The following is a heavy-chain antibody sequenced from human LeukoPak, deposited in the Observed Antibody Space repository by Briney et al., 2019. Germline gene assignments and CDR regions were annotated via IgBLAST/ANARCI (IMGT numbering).Heavy chain of an antibody. CDR2: TYYRSKWYN. D-gene: IGHD5-18*01. V-gene: IGHV6-1*01. CDR1: GDSVSSNSAA. J-gene: IGHJ5*02. CDR3: ARQTWIQMINWFDP. Sequence: SQTLSLTCAISGDSVSSNSAAWNWIRQSPSRGLEWLGRTYYRSKWYNDYAVSVKSRITISPDTSKNQFSLQLNSVTPEDTAVYYCARQTWIQMINWFDPWGQGTLVTVSS.